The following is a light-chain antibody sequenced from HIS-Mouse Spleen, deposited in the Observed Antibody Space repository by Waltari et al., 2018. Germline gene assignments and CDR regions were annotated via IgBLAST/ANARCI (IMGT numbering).Light chain of an antibody. V-gene: IGKV3-11*01. CDR1: QSVSSY. CDR3: QQRSNWLT. J-gene: IGKJ4*01. CDR2: DAS. Sequence: IVLTQSPATLSLSLGQRATRSCRASQSVSSYLAWYQQKPGQAPRLLIYDASNRATGIPARFSGSGSGTDFTLTISSLEPEDFAVYYCQQRSNWLTFGGGTKVEIK.